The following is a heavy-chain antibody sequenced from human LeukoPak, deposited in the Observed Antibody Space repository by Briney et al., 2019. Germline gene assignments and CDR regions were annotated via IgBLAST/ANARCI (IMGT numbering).Heavy chain of an antibody. CDR1: GFTFSSYG. D-gene: IGHD3-3*01. CDR2: ISYDGSNK. Sequence: GRSLRLSCAASGFTFSSYGMHWVRQAPGKGLEWVAVISYDGSNKYYADSVKGRFTISRDNSKNTLYLQMNSLRAEDTGVYYCAKDDFDFWGQGTLVTVSS. V-gene: IGHV3-30*18. J-gene: IGHJ4*02. CDR3: AKDDFDF.